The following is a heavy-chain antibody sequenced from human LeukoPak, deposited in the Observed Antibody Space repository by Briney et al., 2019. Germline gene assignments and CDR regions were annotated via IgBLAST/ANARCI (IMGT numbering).Heavy chain of an antibody. V-gene: IGHV3-49*04. CDR3: TRDASSSSNPAVDY. CDR2: IRSKAYGGTT. J-gene: IGHJ4*02. D-gene: IGHD6-13*01. Sequence: GRSLRLSCTASGFTFGDYAMSWVRQAPGKGLEWVGFIRSKAYGGTTEYAASVKGRFTISRDDSKSIAYLQMNSLKTEDTAVYYCTRDASSSSNPAVDYWGQGTLVTVSS. CDR1: GFTFGDYA.